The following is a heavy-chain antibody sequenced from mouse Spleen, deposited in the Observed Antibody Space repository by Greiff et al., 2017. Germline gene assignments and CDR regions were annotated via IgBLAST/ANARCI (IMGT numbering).Heavy chain of an antibody. CDR1: GFSLTSYG. J-gene: IGHJ1*01. Sequence: VNVVESGPGLVAPSQSLSITCTVSGFSLTSYGVHWVRQPPGKGLEWLVVIWSDGSTTYNSALKSRLSISKDNSKSQVFLKMNSLQTDDTAMYYCARHEGYDYDGGYWYFDVWGAGTTVTVSS. D-gene: IGHD2-4*01. CDR2: IWSDGST. V-gene: IGHV2-6-1*01. CDR3: ARHEGYDYDGGYWYFDV.